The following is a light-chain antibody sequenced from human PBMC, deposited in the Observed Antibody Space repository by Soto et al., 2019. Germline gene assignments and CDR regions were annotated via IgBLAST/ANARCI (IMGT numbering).Light chain of an antibody. CDR2: EVR. Sequence: QSALTQPASVSGSPGQSLTVSCTGTSSDVGGYNYVSWYQQRPGKAPKLMIYEVRNRPSGVSDRFSGSKSGNPASLAISGLQAEDEADCYCSSYTSSSTYVFGTGTKVTVL. J-gene: IGLJ1*01. CDR1: SSDVGGYNY. V-gene: IGLV2-14*01. CDR3: SSYTSSSTYV.